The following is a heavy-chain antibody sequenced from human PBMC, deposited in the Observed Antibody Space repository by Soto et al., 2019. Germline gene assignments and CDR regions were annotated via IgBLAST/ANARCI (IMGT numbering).Heavy chain of an antibody. CDR1: GFTFSNYG. J-gene: IGHJ3*02. CDR2: ILNDGSDQ. V-gene: IGHV3-33*05. D-gene: IGHD2-8*01. Sequence: QVQLVESGGGVVQPGRSLRLSCAASGFTFSNYGMHWVRQAPGKGLEWLAVILNDGSDQNYGDSVKGRFTISRDNSKNTLYLQINSLRVKDTAVYYCARDDDRPDNGLDMWGQGTKVTVSS. CDR3: ARDDDRPDNGLDM.